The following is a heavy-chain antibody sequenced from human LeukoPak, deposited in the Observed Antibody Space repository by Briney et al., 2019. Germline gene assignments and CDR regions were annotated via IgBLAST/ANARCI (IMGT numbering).Heavy chain of an antibody. V-gene: IGHV3-23*01. Sequence: GGSLRLSCAASGFTFSSYAMSWVRQAPGKGLAWVSAISGSGGSTYYADSVKGRFTISRDNSKNPLYLQMNSLSAAATAVYYSAKGPIPYYYASSGYYYGDYWGQGTLVTVSS. CDR2: ISGSGGST. CDR3: AKGPIPYYYASSGYYYGDY. CDR1: GFTFSSYA. J-gene: IGHJ4*02. D-gene: IGHD3-22*01.